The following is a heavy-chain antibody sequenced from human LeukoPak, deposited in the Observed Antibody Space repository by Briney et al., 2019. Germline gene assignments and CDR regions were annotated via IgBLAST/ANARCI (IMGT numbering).Heavy chain of an antibody. J-gene: IGHJ6*02. CDR1: GFTFDDYA. Sequence: GGSLRLSCTVSGFTFDDYAMHWARHTPGKGLEWVAGITWNRDNIGYGDSVKGRFTISIDNVKNVLYLQMNSLRPEDAALYYCAKDLSSAITSALVLDVWGQGTTVTVS. CDR2: ITWNRDNI. CDR3: AKDLSSAITSALVLDV. V-gene: IGHV3-9*01. D-gene: IGHD3-22*01.